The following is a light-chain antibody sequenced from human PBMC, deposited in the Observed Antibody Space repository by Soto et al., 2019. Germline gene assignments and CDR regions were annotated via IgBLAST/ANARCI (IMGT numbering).Light chain of an antibody. CDR3: CSHAGSYTYV. Sequence: QAALTQPRAVAVSPGQALTISCTGTSSDVGGYNYVSWYQQHPGKAPKLMIYDVTRRPSGVPDRFSGSKSGNTASLTISGLQSDDEADYYCCSHAGSYTYVFGTGTKVNVL. CDR1: SSDVGGYNY. J-gene: IGLJ1*01. V-gene: IGLV2-11*01. CDR2: DVT.